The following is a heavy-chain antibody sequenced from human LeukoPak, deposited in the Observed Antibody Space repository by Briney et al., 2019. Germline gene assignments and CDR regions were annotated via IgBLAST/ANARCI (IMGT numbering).Heavy chain of an antibody. Sequence: PSETLFLTCTVSGGSISSYYWSWIRQPAGKGLEWIGRIYTSGSTNYNPSLKSRVTMSVDTSKNQFSLKLSSVTAADTAVYYCARDPGWEGPSPYYYYMDVWGKGTTVTVSS. D-gene: IGHD1-26*01. CDR2: IYTSGST. CDR3: ARDPGWEGPSPYYYYMDV. V-gene: IGHV4-4*07. CDR1: GGSISSYY. J-gene: IGHJ6*03.